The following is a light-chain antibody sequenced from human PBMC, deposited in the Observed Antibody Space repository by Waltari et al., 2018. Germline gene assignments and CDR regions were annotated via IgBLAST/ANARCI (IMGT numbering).Light chain of an antibody. Sequence: DIQLTQSPSFLSASVGDRVTITCRASQGISSSLAWYQQKPVKAPKVLIYAASTLQSGVPSRFSGSGSGTEFTLTISSLQPEDFATYYCQQLNSFPITFGQGTRLEIK. CDR2: AAS. J-gene: IGKJ5*01. CDR1: QGISSS. CDR3: QQLNSFPIT. V-gene: IGKV1-9*01.